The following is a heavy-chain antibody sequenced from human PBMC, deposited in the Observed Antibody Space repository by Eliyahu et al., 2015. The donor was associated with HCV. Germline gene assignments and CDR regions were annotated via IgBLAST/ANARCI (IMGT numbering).Heavy chain of an antibody. CDR1: GXPFRXCA. D-gene: IGHD5-18*01. CDR3: AKIQVWSSYDMDV. V-gene: IGHV3-23*01. J-gene: IGHJ6*03. Sequence: EVQLLESGGGLVQPGGSLRLSXXXSGXPFRXCAMNWVRQAPGKGXEXVSSISGNGGSTYYADSVRGRFTISRDNSKNTLYLQMSSLRAEDTAVYYCAKIQVWSSYDMDVWGKGTTVTASS. CDR2: ISGNGGST.